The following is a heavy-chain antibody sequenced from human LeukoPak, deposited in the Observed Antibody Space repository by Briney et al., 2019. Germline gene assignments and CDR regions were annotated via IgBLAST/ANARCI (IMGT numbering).Heavy chain of an antibody. Sequence: ASVKVSCKASGGTFSSYAISWVRQAPGQGFEWMGGITPIFGTANFAQKFQGRVSITADESTSTAFMELSSLRSEDTAVYYCAREWGLESSGYYYAYWGQGTLVTVSS. CDR1: GGTFSSYA. CDR3: AREWGLESSGYYYAY. V-gene: IGHV1-69*13. CDR2: ITPIFGTA. D-gene: IGHD3-22*01. J-gene: IGHJ4*02.